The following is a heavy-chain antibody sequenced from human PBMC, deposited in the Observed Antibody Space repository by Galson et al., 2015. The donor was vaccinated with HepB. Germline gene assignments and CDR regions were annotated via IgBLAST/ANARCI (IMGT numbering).Heavy chain of an antibody. V-gene: IGHV1-2*06. D-gene: IGHD3-10*01. Sequence: SVKVSCKASGYTFTGYYMHWVRQAPGQGLEWMGRINPNSGGTNYAQKFQGRVTMTRDTSISTAYMELSRLRSDDTAVYYCARGMVTMVQGVYADYYYYYMDVWGKGTTVTVSS. J-gene: IGHJ6*03. CDR2: INPNSGGT. CDR3: ARGMVTMVQGVYADYYYYYMDV. CDR1: GYTFTGYY.